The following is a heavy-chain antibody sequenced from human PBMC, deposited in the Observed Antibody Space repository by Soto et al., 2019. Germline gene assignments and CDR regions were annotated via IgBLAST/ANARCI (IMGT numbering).Heavy chain of an antibody. J-gene: IGHJ6*03. D-gene: IGHD2-2*01. Sequence: GGSLRLSCAASGFTFSSYAMSWVRQAPGKGLEWVSAISGSGGSTYYADSVKGRFTISRDNSKNTLYLQMNSLRAEDTAVYYCAKSMWGNLRTVVPAGMTENNYYYMDVWGKGTTVTVSS. CDR2: ISGSGGST. CDR3: AKSMWGNLRTVVPAGMTENNYYYMDV. CDR1: GFTFSSYA. V-gene: IGHV3-23*01.